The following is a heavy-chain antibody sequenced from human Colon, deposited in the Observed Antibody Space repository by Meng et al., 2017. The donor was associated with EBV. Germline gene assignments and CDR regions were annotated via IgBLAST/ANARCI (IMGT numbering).Heavy chain of an antibody. V-gene: IGHV2-5*02. Sequence: QITLKESGXPLVKXXXTLTLTCXSSGFSLNTHGVNAAWLRQPPGKALEWLARIYWDGDKRYSPSLQSRLTITKDTSKNQVVLKMTNLDPVDTASYYCAHGTVMSGYEYYFDYWGQGTLVTVSA. D-gene: IGHD5-12*01. CDR3: AHGTVMSGYEYYFDY. CDR1: GFSLNTHGVN. J-gene: IGHJ4*02. CDR2: IYWDGDK.